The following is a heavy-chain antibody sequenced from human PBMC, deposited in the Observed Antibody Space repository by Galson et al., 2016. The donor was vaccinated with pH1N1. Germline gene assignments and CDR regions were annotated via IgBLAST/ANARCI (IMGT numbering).Heavy chain of an antibody. J-gene: IGHJ4*02. D-gene: IGHD4-17*01. V-gene: IGHV3-7*03. CDR3: SRDGDARGDYRPWGDY. CDR2: INQDGTEK. Sequence: SLRLSCAAFEFTLQTYPMSWVRQVPGKGLEWVANINQDGTEKNYADSVKGRFIISRDVAKNSLYLRMSRLTAEDTATYFCSRDGDARGDYRPWGDYWGQGSLVIVSS. CDR1: EFTLQTYP.